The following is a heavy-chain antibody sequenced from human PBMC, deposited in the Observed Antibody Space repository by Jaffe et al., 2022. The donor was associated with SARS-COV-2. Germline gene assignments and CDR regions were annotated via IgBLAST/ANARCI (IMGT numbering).Heavy chain of an antibody. CDR3: ARDYLGGRFDP. CDR1: GFNFRDYY. V-gene: IGHV3-11*01. J-gene: IGHJ5*02. Sequence: QVLLVESGGGLVKPGGSLRLSCATAGFNFRDYYMSWIRQAPGKGLEWISYISGGGSNIYYADSVKGRFTISRDKATNTVYLQMNNLRVDDTAVYYCARDYLGGRFDPWGQGTLVTVSP. D-gene: IGHD1-26*01. CDR2: ISGGGSNI.